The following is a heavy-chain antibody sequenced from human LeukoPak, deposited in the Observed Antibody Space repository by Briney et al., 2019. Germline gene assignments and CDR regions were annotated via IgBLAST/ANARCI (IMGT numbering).Heavy chain of an antibody. CDR3: ASLPARYCSSTSCYDFDY. V-gene: IGHV1-69*01. Sequence: SVKVSCKASGGTFSSYAISWVRQAPGQGLEWMGGIIPIFGTANYAQKFQGRVTITADESTSTAYMELSSLRSEDTAVYYCASLPARYCSSTSCYDFDYWGEVTLVTVSS. CDR2: IIPIFGTA. D-gene: IGHD2-2*01. CDR1: GGTFSSYA. J-gene: IGHJ4*02.